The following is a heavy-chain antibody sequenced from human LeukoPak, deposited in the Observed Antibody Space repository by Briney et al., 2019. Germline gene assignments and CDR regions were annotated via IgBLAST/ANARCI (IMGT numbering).Heavy chain of an antibody. CDR1: GGSFSGYY. CDR3: ARGRAVYDYVWRRFDP. CDR2: INHSGST. V-gene: IGHV4-34*01. J-gene: IGHJ5*02. D-gene: IGHD3-16*01. Sequence: SETLSLTCAVYGGSFSGYYWSWIRQPPGKGLEWIGEINHSGSTNYNPSLKSRVTISVDTSKNQFSLKLSSVTAADTAVYYCARGRAVYDYVWRRFDPWGQGTLVTVSS.